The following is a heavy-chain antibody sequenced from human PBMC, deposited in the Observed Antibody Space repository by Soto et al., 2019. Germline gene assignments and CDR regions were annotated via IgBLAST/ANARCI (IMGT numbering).Heavy chain of an antibody. CDR2: INAGNGNT. V-gene: IGHV1-3*01. Sequence: QVPLVQSGAEVKKPGASVKVSCKASGYTFTSYAMHWVRQAPGQRLEWMGWINAGNGNTKYSQKFRGRVTITRDTSASTAYMELSSLRSEDTAVYYCARDRGIAVAGTFNWFDPWGQGTLVTVSS. CDR1: GYTFTSYA. CDR3: ARDRGIAVAGTFNWFDP. D-gene: IGHD6-19*01. J-gene: IGHJ5*02.